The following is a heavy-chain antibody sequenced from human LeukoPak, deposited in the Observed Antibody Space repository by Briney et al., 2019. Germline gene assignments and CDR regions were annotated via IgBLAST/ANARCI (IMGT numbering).Heavy chain of an antibody. CDR3: AKDVSKSSGWYGSWFDP. CDR2: ISGSGGST. Sequence: GGSLRLSCAASGFTFSNYAMSWVRQSPGKGLEWVSGISGSGGSTYYADSVKGRFTISRDNSKNTLYLQMNSLRGEDTAVYYCAKDVSKSSGWYGSWFDPWGQGTAVTVSS. J-gene: IGHJ5*02. D-gene: IGHD6-19*01. CDR1: GFTFSNYA. V-gene: IGHV3-23*01.